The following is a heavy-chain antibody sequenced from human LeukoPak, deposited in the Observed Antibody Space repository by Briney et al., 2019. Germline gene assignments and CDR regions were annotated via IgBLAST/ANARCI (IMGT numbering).Heavy chain of an antibody. V-gene: IGHV4-34*01. Sequence: SETLSLTCAVYGGSFSGYYWSWIRQPPGKGLEWIGEINHSGSTNYNPSLKSRVTISVDTSKNQFSLKLSSVTAADTAVYYCARGRLRLGELFYTPYYFDYWGQGTLVTVSS. CDR2: INHSGST. J-gene: IGHJ4*02. D-gene: IGHD3-16*01. CDR3: ARGRLRLGELFYTPYYFDY. CDR1: GGSFSGYY.